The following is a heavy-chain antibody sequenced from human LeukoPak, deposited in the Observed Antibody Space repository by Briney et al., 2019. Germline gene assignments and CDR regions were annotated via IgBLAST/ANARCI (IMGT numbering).Heavy chain of an antibody. CDR2: IYYSGST. V-gene: IGHV4-31*03. J-gene: IGHJ5*02. CDR3: ARGEGCSGGSCYSNWFDP. Sequence: SETLSLTCTVSGGSISSGGYYWSWIRQPPGKGLEWIGYIYYSGSTYYNPSLKSRVTISVDTSRNQFSLKLSSVTAADPAVYYCARGEGCSGGSCYSNWFDPWGQGTLVTVSS. CDR1: GGSISSGGYY. D-gene: IGHD2-15*01.